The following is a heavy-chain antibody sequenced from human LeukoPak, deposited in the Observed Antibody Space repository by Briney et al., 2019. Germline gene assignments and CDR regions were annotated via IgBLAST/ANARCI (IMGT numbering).Heavy chain of an antibody. V-gene: IGHV1-18*01. J-gene: IGHJ4*02. D-gene: IGHD2-2*03. CDR3: ATGYCSSTNCRIDY. CDR1: GYIFTSYG. Sequence: GESLKISCKGSGYIFTSYGISWVRQAPGQGLEWMGWIRVYNGDTNYAQKLQGRVTMTTDTSTSTAYMELRSLRSDDTAVYYCATGYCSSTNCRIDYWGQGTLVSVSS. CDR2: IRVYNGDT.